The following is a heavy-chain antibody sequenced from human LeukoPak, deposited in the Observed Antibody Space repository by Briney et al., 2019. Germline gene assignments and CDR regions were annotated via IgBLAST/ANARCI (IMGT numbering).Heavy chain of an antibody. Sequence: SETLSLTCSVSGGSINTYYWSCIRQPAGKGLEWIGRIHSSGSTHYNPSLKSRVTMSLDTSKNQFSLKLTSVTAADTAVYYCARDYRGGWVDPWGQGTLVTVSS. V-gene: IGHV4-4*07. CDR3: ARDYRGGWVDP. CDR1: GGSINTYY. J-gene: IGHJ5*02. CDR2: IHSSGST. D-gene: IGHD3-10*01.